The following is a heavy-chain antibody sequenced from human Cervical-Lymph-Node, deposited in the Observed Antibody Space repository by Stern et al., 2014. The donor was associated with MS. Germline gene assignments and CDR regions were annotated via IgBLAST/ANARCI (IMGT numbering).Heavy chain of an antibody. CDR2: TYWDDDT. CDR3: ARSPPTATDTTIVTAYYLDY. D-gene: IGHD5-18*01. J-gene: IGHJ4*02. Sequence: QITLKESGPTLVRPTQTLTLTCSFSGFSLSTSGVGVCWIRQPPGKALEWLALTYWDDDTRYSPSLRSRLTISKDTAKNQVVLTVTNMDPVDTATYFCARSPPTATDTTIVTAYYLDYWGQGTLVTVAS. CDR1: GFSLSTSGVG. V-gene: IGHV2-5*02.